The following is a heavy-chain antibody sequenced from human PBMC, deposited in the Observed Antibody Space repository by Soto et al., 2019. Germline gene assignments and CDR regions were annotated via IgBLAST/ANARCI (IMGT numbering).Heavy chain of an antibody. CDR3: AKDLSSGWALDY. V-gene: IGHV3-30*18. D-gene: IGHD6-25*01. Sequence: QVQLVESGGGVVEPGRSLRLSCAASGFTFSRNGMHWVRQAPGKGLEWVAVISYDGSNKYYADSVKGRATISRDNSRNTLHLQMNSLRTEDTAVYCCAKDLSSGWALDYWGQGTLVTVSS. J-gene: IGHJ4*02. CDR2: ISYDGSNK. CDR1: GFTFSRNG.